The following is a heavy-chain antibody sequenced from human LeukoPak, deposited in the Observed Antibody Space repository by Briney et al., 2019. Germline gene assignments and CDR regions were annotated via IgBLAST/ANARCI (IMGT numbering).Heavy chain of an antibody. CDR3: ARSLGGWYYGAGYSSGE. D-gene: IGHD3-10*01. V-gene: IGHV3-7*01. CDR1: GFTFSSYW. Sequence: GGSLRLSCAASGFTFSSYWMSWVRQAPGKGLGWVANIKQDGSEKYYVDSVKGRFTISRDNAKTSLHLQMSSLRAEDTAVYYCARSLGGWYYGAGYSSGEWGQGTLVTVSS. CDR2: IKQDGSEK. J-gene: IGHJ4*02.